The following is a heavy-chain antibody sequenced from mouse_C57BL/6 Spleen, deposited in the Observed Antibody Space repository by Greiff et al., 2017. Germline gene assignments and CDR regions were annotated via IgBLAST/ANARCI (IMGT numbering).Heavy chain of an antibody. Sequence: QVQLQQSGAELVKPGASVKISCKASGYAFSSYWMNWVKQRPGKGLEWIGQIYPGDGDTNYNGKVKGKATLTADKSSSTAYMQLRSLTSEDSAVYFCARTVVATKDDMDYWGQGTSVTVSS. V-gene: IGHV1-80*01. D-gene: IGHD1-1*01. CDR2: IYPGDGDT. J-gene: IGHJ4*01. CDR3: ARTVVATKDDMDY. CDR1: GYAFSSYW.